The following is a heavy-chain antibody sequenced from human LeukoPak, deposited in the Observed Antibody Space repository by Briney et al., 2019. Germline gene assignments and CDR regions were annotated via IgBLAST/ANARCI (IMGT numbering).Heavy chain of an antibody. Sequence: TGGSLRFSCAASGFTFSSYSMNWVRQAPGKGLEWVANIKEDGSEKYYVDSVKGRFTISRDNAKNSLYLQMNSLRAEDTAVYYCASGLAYCGGDCYSGFDYWGQGTLVTVSS. J-gene: IGHJ4*02. CDR3: ASGLAYCGGDCYSGFDY. CDR1: GFTFSSYS. CDR2: IKEDGSEK. D-gene: IGHD2-21*02. V-gene: IGHV3-7*01.